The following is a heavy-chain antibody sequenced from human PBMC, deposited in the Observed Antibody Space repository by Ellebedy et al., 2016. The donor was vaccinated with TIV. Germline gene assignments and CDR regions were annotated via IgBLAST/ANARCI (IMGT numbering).Heavy chain of an antibody. J-gene: IGHJ4*02. CDR3: ARVSRYFEY. Sequence: MPSETLSLTCTVSGDSISSGSYYWGWIRQPPGKWLQWIGSISSDGRPYYNPSLKTRVTISVDTSKNQFSLKLSSVTAADTAVYYCARVSRYFEYWGQGILVPVSS. CDR2: ISSDGRP. CDR1: GDSISSGSYY. V-gene: IGHV4-39*07.